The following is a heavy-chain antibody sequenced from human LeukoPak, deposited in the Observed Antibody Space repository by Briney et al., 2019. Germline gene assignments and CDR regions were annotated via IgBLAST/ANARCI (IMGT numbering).Heavy chain of an antibody. V-gene: IGHV3-23*01. D-gene: IGHD3-3*01. Sequence: GGSLRLSCAASGFTFSSYGMHWVRQAPGKGLEWVSAISDNGGNTYYADSVKGRFIISRDNSKNTLYLQMNSLRAEDTVVYYCAKDPHYDFWSGYPNWFDPWGQGTLVTVSS. CDR2: ISDNGGNT. CDR1: GFTFSSYG. J-gene: IGHJ5*02. CDR3: AKDPHYDFWSGYPNWFDP.